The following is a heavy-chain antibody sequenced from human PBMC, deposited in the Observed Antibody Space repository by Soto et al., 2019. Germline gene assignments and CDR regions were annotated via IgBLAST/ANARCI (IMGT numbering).Heavy chain of an antibody. CDR3: AKDASSGITSFDL. CDR1: GFTFSSYA. CDR2: VSGSAGST. J-gene: IGHJ2*01. D-gene: IGHD3-3*01. Sequence: EVQLLESGGGLVQPGGSLRLSCAASGFTFSSYAMSWVRQAPGKGLEWVSVVSGSAGSTYYADSLRGRFTISRDNSKNTLYLQMNSLRAEDTAVYYCAKDASSGITSFDLWGRGTLVTVSS. V-gene: IGHV3-23*01.